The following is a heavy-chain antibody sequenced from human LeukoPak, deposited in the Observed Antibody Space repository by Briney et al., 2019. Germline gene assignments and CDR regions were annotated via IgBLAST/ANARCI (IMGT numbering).Heavy chain of an antibody. CDR3: AREVVAAAGTVDY. CDR1: GDSISNYY. CDR2: IYYSGST. Sequence: SEALSLTCAVSGDSISNYYWSWIRQPPGKGLEWIGYIYYSGSTNYNPSLKSRVTISVDTSKNQFSLKLSSVTAADTAVYYCAREVVAAAGTVDYWGQGALVIVSS. V-gene: IGHV4-59*01. D-gene: IGHD6-13*01. J-gene: IGHJ4*02.